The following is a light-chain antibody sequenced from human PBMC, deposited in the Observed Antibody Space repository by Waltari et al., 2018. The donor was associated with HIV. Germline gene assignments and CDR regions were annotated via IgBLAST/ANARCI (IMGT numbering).Light chain of an antibody. CDR1: SSDVGGYNL. J-gene: IGLJ2*01. CDR2: EVS. CDR3: CAYAGSTTYVI. V-gene: IGLV2-23*02. Sequence: QSALTQPASVSGSPGQSITISCTGTSSDVGGYNLVSWYQQHPGKAPKLMIYEVSKRPSAVSSRFSCSKSGNTASLTISGLQAEDEADYYCCAYAGSTTYVIFGGGTKLTVL.